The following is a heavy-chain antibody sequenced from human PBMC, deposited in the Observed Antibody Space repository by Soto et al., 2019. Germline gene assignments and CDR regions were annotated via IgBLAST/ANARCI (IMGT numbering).Heavy chain of an antibody. D-gene: IGHD6-19*01. J-gene: IGHJ4*02. CDR1: GFTFSSYG. Sequence: PXGSLRLSCAASGFTFSSYGMHWVRQAPGKGLEWVAVIWYDGSNKYYADSVKGRFTISRDNSKNTLYLQMNSLRAEDTAVYYCARDSYPSEQWLGNFDYWGQGTLVTSPQ. CDR2: IWYDGSNK. V-gene: IGHV3-33*01. CDR3: ARDSYPSEQWLGNFDY.